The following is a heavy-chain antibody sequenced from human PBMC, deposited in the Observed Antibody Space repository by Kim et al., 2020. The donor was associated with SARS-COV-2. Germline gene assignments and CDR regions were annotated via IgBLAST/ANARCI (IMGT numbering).Heavy chain of an antibody. CDR3: ARIDDHGYKGDAFDI. V-gene: IGHV3-48*03. J-gene: IGHJ3*02. D-gene: IGHD5-12*01. CDR1: GFTFSSYE. Sequence: GGSLRLSCAASGFTFSSYEMNWVRQAPGKGLEWVSYISSSGSTIYYADSVKGRFTISRDNAKNSLYLQMNSLRAEDTAVYYCARIDDHGYKGDAFDIWGQGTMVTVSS. CDR2: ISSSGSTI.